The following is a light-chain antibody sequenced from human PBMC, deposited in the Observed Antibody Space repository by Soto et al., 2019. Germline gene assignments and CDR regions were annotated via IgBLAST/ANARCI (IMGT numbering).Light chain of an antibody. CDR1: QSVSSN. V-gene: IGKV3-15*01. CDR3: QQYTNWPPWT. CDR2: GAS. J-gene: IGKJ1*01. Sequence: EIVMTQSPATLSVSPGERATLSCRASQSVSSNLAWYQQKPGQAPRLLIYGASTRATGVPARFSGSGSGIEFTITISSLQSEDFAVYYCQQYTNWPPWTFGQGTTVEIK.